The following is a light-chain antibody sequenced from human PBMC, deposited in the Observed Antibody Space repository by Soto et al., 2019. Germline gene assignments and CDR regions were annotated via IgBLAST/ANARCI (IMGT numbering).Light chain of an antibody. J-gene: IGKJ1*01. V-gene: IGKV1-17*01. CDR3: LQHSTYPLT. CDR1: QGIRND. Sequence: DIQMTQFPSSLSASVGDRVTITCRASQGIRNDLGWYQQKPGKAPKRLIYAASSLQRGVPSRFSGSGSGTEFTLAISSLPPKDSATFYCLQHSTYPLTFGQGTKVEIK. CDR2: AAS.